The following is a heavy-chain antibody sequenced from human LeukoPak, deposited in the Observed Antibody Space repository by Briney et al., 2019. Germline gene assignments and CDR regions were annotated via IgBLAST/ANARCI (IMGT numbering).Heavy chain of an antibody. V-gene: IGHV3-9*01. CDR2: ISWNSGSI. CDR1: GFTFDDYA. J-gene: IGHJ4*02. Sequence: GGSLRLSCAASGFTFDDYAMHWVRQAPGKDLEWVSGISWNSGSIGYADSVKGRFTISRDNAKNSLYLQMNSLRAEDTALYYCAKDSYDSSGYYPYYFDYWGQGTLVTVSS. D-gene: IGHD3-22*01. CDR3: AKDSYDSSGYYPYYFDY.